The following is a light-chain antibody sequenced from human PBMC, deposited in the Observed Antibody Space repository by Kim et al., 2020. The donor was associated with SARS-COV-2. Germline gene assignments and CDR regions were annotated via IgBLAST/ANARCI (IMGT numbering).Light chain of an antibody. CDR3: CSYAGSTTWV. V-gene: IGLV2-23*02. CDR1: SSDIGTYNL. J-gene: IGLJ3*02. CDR2: QVT. Sequence: QSAPTQPASVSGSPGQSITISCTGTSSDIGTYNLVSWYQRHPGKAPKLIIYQVTERPSGVSNRFSGSRSGNTASLTISDLQAEDEAEYFCCSYAGSTTWVFGGGTQLTVL.